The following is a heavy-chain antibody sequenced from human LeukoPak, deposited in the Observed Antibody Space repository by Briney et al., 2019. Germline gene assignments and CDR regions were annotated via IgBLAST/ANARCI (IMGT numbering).Heavy chain of an antibody. V-gene: IGHV1-18*01. Sequence: ASGKVSCKASGYTFTSRGISWVRHAPAQGLELMGWISCYDGETKYAQKFQGRVTMTTDTSTSTAYMELRSLRSDDTAVYYCAKDPSNSIGRMTWFDPWGQGTLVTVSS. CDR3: AKDPSNSIGRMTWFDP. CDR2: ISCYDGET. D-gene: IGHD2/OR15-2a*01. J-gene: IGHJ5*02. CDR1: GYTFTSRG.